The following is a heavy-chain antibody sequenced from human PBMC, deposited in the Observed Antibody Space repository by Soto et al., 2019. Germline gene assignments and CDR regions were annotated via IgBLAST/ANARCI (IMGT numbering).Heavy chain of an antibody. CDR3: AGDDIRDGYERGGFAY. J-gene: IGHJ4*02. Sequence: QMQLVQSGPEVKKPGTSVKVSCKASGFTFTSSAVHWVRQARGQRLEWIGWIVVGSGNTNYAQKFQERVTITRDMSTSTAYIELSSLRSEPTAVYNSAGDDIRDGYERGGFAYWGQGTLLTV. CDR2: IVVGSGNT. V-gene: IGHV1-58*01. D-gene: IGHD5-12*01. CDR1: GFTFTSSA.